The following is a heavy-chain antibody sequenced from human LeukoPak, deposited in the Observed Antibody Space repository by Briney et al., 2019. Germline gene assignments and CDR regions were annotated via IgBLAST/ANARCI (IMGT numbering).Heavy chain of an antibody. J-gene: IGHJ3*02. Sequence: GGSLRLSCAASGFTFSSYAMHWVRQAPGKGLEWVSAISGSGGSTYYADSVKGRFTISRDNSKNTLYLQMNSLRAEDTAVYYCAKKSYYYDSSGYYYGTEWDAFDIWGQGTMVTVSS. V-gene: IGHV3-23*01. CDR1: GFTFSSYA. D-gene: IGHD3-22*01. CDR2: ISGSGGST. CDR3: AKKSYYYDSSGYYYGTEWDAFDI.